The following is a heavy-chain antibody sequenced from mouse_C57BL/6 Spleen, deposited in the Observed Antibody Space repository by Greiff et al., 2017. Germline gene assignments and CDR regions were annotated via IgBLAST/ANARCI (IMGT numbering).Heavy chain of an antibody. V-gene: IGHV1-64*01. CDR3: AGGDYGSIPFDY. Sequence: QVQLQQPGAELVKPGASVKLSCKASGYTFTSYWMHWVKQRPGQGLEWIGMIHPNSGSTNYNEKFKSKATLTVDKSSSTAYMQRSSLTSEDSAVYYCAGGDYGSIPFDYWGQGTTLTVSS. J-gene: IGHJ2*01. CDR2: IHPNSGST. D-gene: IGHD1-1*01. CDR1: GYTFTSYW.